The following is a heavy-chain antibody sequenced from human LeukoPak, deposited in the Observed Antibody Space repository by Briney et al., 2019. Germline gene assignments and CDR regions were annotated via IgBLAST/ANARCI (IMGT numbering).Heavy chain of an antibody. Sequence: SETLSLTCAVYGGSFSGYYWSWIRQPPGKGLEWIGEINHSGSTNYNPSLKSRVTISVDTSKNQFPLKLSSVTAADTAVYYCARGLTIFGVVRYYFDYWGQGTLVTVSS. CDR1: GGSFSGYY. CDR2: INHSGST. J-gene: IGHJ4*02. D-gene: IGHD3-3*01. V-gene: IGHV4-34*01. CDR3: ARGLTIFGVVRYYFDY.